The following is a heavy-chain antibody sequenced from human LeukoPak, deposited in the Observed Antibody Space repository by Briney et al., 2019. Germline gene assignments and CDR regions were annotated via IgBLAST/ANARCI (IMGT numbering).Heavy chain of an antibody. Sequence: GGSLRLSCAASGFTFSSYAMHWVRQAPGKGLEWVAVISYDGSNKYYADSVKGRFTISRDNSKNTLYLQMNSLRAEDTAVYYCARETKYCSSTSCYGLDYWGQGTLVTVSS. V-gene: IGHV3-30*04. J-gene: IGHJ4*02. D-gene: IGHD2-2*01. CDR3: ARETKYCSSTSCYGLDY. CDR2: ISYDGSNK. CDR1: GFTFSSYA.